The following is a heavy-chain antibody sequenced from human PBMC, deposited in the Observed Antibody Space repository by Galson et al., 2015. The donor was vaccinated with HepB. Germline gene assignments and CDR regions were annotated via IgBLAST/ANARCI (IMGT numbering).Heavy chain of an antibody. CDR2: IKQDGSEK. V-gene: IGHV3-7*01. CDR1: GFMFSSYW. CDR3: ATITAAGYFDY. Sequence: SLRLSCADSGFMFSSYWMSWVRQAPGKGLEWVANIKQDGSEKYFVDSVKGRFTISRDNAKNSLYLQMNSLRAEDTAVYYCATITAAGYFDYWGQGTLVTVSS. D-gene: IGHD6-13*01. J-gene: IGHJ4*02.